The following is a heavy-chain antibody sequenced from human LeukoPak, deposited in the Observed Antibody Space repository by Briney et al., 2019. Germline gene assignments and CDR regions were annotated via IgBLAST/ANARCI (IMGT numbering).Heavy chain of an antibody. V-gene: IGHV3-48*03. CDR1: GFTFSSYA. CDR3: AELGITMIGGV. Sequence: GGSLRLSCAASGFTFSSYAMHWVRQAPGKGLEWVSYISSSGSTIYYADSVKGRFTISRDKAKNSLYLQMNSLRAEDTAVYYCAELGITMIGGVWGKGTTVTISS. J-gene: IGHJ6*04. D-gene: IGHD3-10*02. CDR2: ISSSGSTI.